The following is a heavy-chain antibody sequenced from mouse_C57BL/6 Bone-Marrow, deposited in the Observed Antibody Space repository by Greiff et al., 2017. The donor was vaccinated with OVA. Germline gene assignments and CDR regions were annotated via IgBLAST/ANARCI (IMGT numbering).Heavy chain of an antibody. Sequence: VKLVESGAELVKPGASVEISCKASGYAFSSYWMNWVKQRPGKGLEWIGQIYPGDGDTNYNGKFKGKATLTAAKSSSTAYMQLRSLTSVDSSVYFCARGYFWGQGTTLSVSS. CDR2: IYPGDGDT. CDR1: GYAFSSYW. J-gene: IGHJ2*01. CDR3: ARGYF. V-gene: IGHV1-80*01.